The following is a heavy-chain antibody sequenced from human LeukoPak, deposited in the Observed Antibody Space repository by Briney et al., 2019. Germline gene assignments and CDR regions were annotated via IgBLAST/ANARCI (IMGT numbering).Heavy chain of an antibody. D-gene: IGHD3-10*01. V-gene: IGHV3-23*01. CDR3: VRVDYYALRPFSFFDY. J-gene: IGHJ4*02. CDR2: ISGSGGDT. CDR1: GFTFSTYA. Sequence: TGGSLRLSCAASGFTFSTYAMSWVRQAPGKGLEWVSAISGSGGDTEYADSVKGRFTISRDNSKSTLYLQMNSLSVEDTAVYYCVRVDYYALRPFSFFDYWGQGTLVTVSS.